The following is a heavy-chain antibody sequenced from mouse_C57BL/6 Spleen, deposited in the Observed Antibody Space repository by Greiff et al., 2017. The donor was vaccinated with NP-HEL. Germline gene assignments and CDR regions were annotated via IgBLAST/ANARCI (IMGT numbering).Heavy chain of an antibody. CDR2: IYPGDGDT. CDR3: ASIYDGYYVGFAY. V-gene: IGHV1-82*01. J-gene: IGHJ3*01. D-gene: IGHD2-3*01. Sequence: QVQLKESGPELVKPGASVKISCTASGYAFSSSWMNWVKPRPGKGLEWIGRIYPGDGDTNYHGKFKGKATLTADKSSSTAYMQLSSLTSEDSAVYFGASIYDGYYVGFAYGGQGTLVTVSA. CDR1: GYAFSSSW.